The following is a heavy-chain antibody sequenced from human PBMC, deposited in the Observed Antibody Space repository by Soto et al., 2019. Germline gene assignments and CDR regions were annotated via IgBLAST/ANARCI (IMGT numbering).Heavy chain of an antibody. Sequence: PGGSLRLSCAASGFTFSSYAMSWVRQAPGKGLEWVSAISGSGGSTYYADSVKGRFTISRDNSKNTLYLQMNSLRAEDTAVYYCAKVPASDIVLMVYAPKTNYYYYGMDVWGQGTTVTVSS. CDR2: ISGSGGST. D-gene: IGHD2-8*01. V-gene: IGHV3-23*01. CDR1: GFTFSSYA. CDR3: AKVPASDIVLMVYAPKTNYYYYGMDV. J-gene: IGHJ6*02.